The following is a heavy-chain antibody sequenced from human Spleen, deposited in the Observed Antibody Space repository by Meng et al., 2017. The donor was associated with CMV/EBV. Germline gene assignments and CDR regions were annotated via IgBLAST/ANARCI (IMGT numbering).Heavy chain of an antibody. CDR2: IRSKGDGWTA. D-gene: IGHD1-1*01. CDR1: GFTFCTAW. CDR3: ATQLLGY. V-gene: IGHV3-15*01. Sequence: RLSCAASGFTFCTAWIDWVRRAAGKGLGWVGHIRSKGDGWTADFAAPVKGRFTISRDDSKNMLYLQMNNLKTEDTAVYYCATQLLGYWGQGTLVTVSS. J-gene: IGHJ4*02.